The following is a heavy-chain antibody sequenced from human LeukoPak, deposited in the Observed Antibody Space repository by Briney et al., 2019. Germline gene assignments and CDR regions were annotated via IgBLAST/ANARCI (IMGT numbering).Heavy chain of an antibody. V-gene: IGHV4-34*01. D-gene: IGHD4-17*01. J-gene: IGHJ6*02. CDR3: ARRALDYDDVAYFYARCSDV. CDR1: GMSLSDYY. CDR2: VSHDGDT. Sequence: PSETLSLTCGVSGMSLSDYYWTWIRQSPGKGLEWIGEVSHDGDTNYNPSLKSRVSISVDTSNDQFSLKLSSVTAADTGVYYCARRALDYDDVAYFYARCSDVRGQGIKVTVS.